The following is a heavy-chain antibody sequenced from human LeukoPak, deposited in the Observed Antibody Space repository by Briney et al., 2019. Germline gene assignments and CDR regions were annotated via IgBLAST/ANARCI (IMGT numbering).Heavy chain of an antibody. CDR2: IWTDGSNK. J-gene: IGHJ4*02. Sequence: SLRPSCAASAPTFSSKCTHCDRHPQDNGMEWVAAIWTDGSNKYHADSVKGRFTISRDNARNTLYLEINSLRAEDTAVYYCACDNTGCTNGVCPDYWGQGTMVTVSS. D-gene: IGHD2-8*01. CDR3: ACDNTGCTNGVCPDY. CDR1: APTFSSKC. V-gene: IGHV3-33*03.